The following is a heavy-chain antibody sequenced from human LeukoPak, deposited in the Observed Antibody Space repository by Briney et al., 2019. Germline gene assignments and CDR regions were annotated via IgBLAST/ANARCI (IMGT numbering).Heavy chain of an antibody. CDR3: ASIAVAALYFDY. V-gene: IGHV1-18*01. CDR2: ISAYNGNT. J-gene: IGHJ4*02. CDR1: GYTFTSYG. D-gene: IGHD6-19*01. Sequence: ASVKVSCKASGYTFTSYGISWVRQAPGQGLEWMGWISAYNGNTDYAQKLQGRVTMTTDTSTSTAYMELRSLRSDDTAVYYCASIAVAALYFDYWGQGTVVTVSS.